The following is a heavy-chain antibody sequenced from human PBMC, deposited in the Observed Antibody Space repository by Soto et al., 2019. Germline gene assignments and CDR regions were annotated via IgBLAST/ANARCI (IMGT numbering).Heavy chain of an antibody. D-gene: IGHD3-22*01. CDR2: INAGNGNT. V-gene: IGHV1-3*01. CDR1: GYTFTSYA. CDR3: AIHTGYYYDTAPLNI. Sequence: GASVKVSCKASGYTFTSYAMHWVRQAPGQRLEWMGWINAGNGNTKYSQKFQGRVTITRDTSASTAYMELSSLRSEDTAVYYCAIHTGYYYDTAPLNIWGQGTMVTVSS. J-gene: IGHJ3*02.